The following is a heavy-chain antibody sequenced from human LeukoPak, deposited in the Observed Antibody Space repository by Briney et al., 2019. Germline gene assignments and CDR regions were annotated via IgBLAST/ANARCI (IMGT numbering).Heavy chain of an antibody. J-gene: IGHJ4*02. V-gene: IGHV1-24*01. CDR1: GYTLTELS. CDR2: FDPEDGET. D-gene: IGHD5-12*01. Sequence: ASVKVSCKDSGYTLTELSMHWVRQAPGKGLEWMGGFDPEDGETIYAQKFQGRVTMTEDTSTDTAYMELSSLRSEDTAVYYCASRGYSGYDPDYWGQGTLVTVSS. CDR3: ASRGYSGYDPDY.